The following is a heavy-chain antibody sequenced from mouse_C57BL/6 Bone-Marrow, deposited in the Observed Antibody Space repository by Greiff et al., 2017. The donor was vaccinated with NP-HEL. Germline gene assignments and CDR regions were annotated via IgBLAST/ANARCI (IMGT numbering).Heavy chain of an antibody. J-gene: IGHJ4*01. CDR1: GYTFTDYE. V-gene: IGHV1-15*01. CDR2: IDPETGGT. D-gene: IGHD1-1*01. CDR3: TRSNYGGTCYAMDY. Sequence: VQRVESGAELVRPGASVTLSCKASGYTFTDYEMHWVKQTPVHGLEWIGAIDPETGGTAYNQKFKGKAILTADKSSSTAYMELRSLTSEDSAVYYCTRSNYGGTCYAMDYWGQGTSVTVSS.